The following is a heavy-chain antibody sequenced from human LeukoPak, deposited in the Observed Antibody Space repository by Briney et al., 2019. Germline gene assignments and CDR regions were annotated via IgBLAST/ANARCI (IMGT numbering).Heavy chain of an antibody. J-gene: IGHJ3*02. CDR3: AKDNYYGSGSYYDDAFDI. D-gene: IGHD3-10*01. V-gene: IGHV3-23*01. CDR2: ISGGGTT. CDR1: GFTFNNYA. Sequence: GGSLRLSCETSGFTFNNYAVSWVRQAPGKGLEWVSSISGGGTTYYADSVKGRFTISRDSSQNTLYLQMNSLRAEDAAVYYCAKDNYYGSGSYYDDAFDIWGQGTMVTVSS.